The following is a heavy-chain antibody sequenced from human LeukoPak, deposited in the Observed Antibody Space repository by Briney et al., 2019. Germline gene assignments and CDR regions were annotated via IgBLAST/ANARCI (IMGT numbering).Heavy chain of an antibody. CDR2: IIPIFGTA. V-gene: IGHV1-69*05. D-gene: IGHD3-9*01. CDR3: ARGGLLRYFDWLPH. Sequence: ASVKVSCKASGGTFSSYAISWVRQAPGQGLEWMGGIIPIFGTANYAQKFQGRVTTTTDESTSTAYMELSSLRSEDTAVYYCARGGLLRYFDWLPHWGQGTLVTVSS. CDR1: GGTFSSYA. J-gene: IGHJ4*02.